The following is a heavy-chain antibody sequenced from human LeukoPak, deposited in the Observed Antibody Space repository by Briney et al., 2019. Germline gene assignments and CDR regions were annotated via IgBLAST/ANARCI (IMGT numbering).Heavy chain of an antibody. Sequence: TGGSLRLSCAASGFTFSTYAMNWVRQAPGKGLEWVSTISGSGGSTYYADSVKGRFTISRDNSKNTLYPQMNSLRAEDTAVYYCAYGDYDCWGQGTLVTVSS. D-gene: IGHD4-17*01. V-gene: IGHV3-23*01. CDR2: ISGSGGST. CDR3: AYGDYDC. CDR1: GFTFSTYA. J-gene: IGHJ4*02.